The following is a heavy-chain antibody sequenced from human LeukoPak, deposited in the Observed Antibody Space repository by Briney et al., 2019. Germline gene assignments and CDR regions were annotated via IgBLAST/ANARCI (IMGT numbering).Heavy chain of an antibody. CDR3: AIDILTGYFRNYFYYMDV. CDR2: IKQDGSED. D-gene: IGHD3-9*01. J-gene: IGHJ6*03. Sequence: PVGSLRLSCAASGFIFCSYWMSWVRQAPGTGREWVANIKQDGSEDYYIESVKGRFTITSDNAQNSLYLQMNSLRAEDTAVYYCAIDILTGYFRNYFYYMDVWGKETTVTVSS. V-gene: IGHV3-7*01. CDR1: GFIFCSYW.